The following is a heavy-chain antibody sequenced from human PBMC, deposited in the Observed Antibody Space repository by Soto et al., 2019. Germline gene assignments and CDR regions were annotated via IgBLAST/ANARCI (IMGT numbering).Heavy chain of an antibody. CDR2: IYHNGRS. V-gene: IGHV4-4*02. Sequence: TLSLTCGVSGGSINSINWWSWVRQTPGKGLEWIGEIYHNGRSNYNPSLKSRVTLSIDKSKNQFFLNLTTVTAADTAVYYCARSQGVVPTHATDPWGPATLVTLSS. CDR1: GGSINSINW. J-gene: IGHJ5*02. CDR3: ARSQGVVPTHATDP. D-gene: IGHD2-15*01.